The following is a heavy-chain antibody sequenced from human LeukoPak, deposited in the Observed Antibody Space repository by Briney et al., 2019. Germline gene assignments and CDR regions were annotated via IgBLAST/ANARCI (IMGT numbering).Heavy chain of an antibody. CDR3: ARDRYCSSTSCYPWFDP. Sequence: GGSLRLSCAASGFTFSSNSMTWVRQAPGKGLEWVSSISSSSSYIYYADSVKGRFTISRDNAKNSLYLQMNSLRAEDTAVYYCARDRYCSSTSCYPWFDPWGQGTLVTVSS. J-gene: IGHJ5*02. CDR1: GFTFSSNS. CDR2: ISSSSSYI. D-gene: IGHD2-2*01. V-gene: IGHV3-21*01.